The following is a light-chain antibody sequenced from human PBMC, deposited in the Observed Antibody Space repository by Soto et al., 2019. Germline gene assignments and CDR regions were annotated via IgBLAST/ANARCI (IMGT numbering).Light chain of an antibody. CDR3: QQYDTYPWR. J-gene: IGKJ1*01. CDR1: QSISMW. V-gene: IGKV1-5*01. CDR2: DAS. Sequence: DIQMTQSPSTLSASVGDRATITFRASQSISMWLAWYQQKPGKAPKLLIYDASTLQSGVPSRFSGSGSGTEFTLTISSLEPDAFATYYCQQYDTYPWRCGQGTKVDIK.